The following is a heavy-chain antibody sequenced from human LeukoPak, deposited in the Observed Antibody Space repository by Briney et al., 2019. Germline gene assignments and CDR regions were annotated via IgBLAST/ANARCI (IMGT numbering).Heavy chain of an antibody. J-gene: IGHJ4*02. D-gene: IGHD3-16*01. V-gene: IGHV4-34*01. CDR3: ARHGGYYFDY. Sequence: SETLSLTCVVYGGSFSGYYWSWIRQPPGKGLEWIGQIDPSGNTNYNPSLKSRVTISGDTSKNQFSLKLSSVIAADTAVYYCARHGGYYFDYWGQGSLVTVSS. CDR1: GGSFSGYY. CDR2: IDPSGNT.